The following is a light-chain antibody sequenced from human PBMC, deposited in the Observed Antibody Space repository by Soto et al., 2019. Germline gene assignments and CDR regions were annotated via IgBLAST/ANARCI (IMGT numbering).Light chain of an antibody. CDR1: QAISSY. CDR2: ATS. CDR3: HKYNHAPS. J-gene: IGKJ4*01. V-gene: IGKV1-27*01. Sequence: DIQLTQSPSSLSASVGDRVTITCRASQAISSYLAWYQQKPGKVAELLIYATSTLQSWAPSRFSGSGSGTDFTLTISSLQPEDVATYYCHKYNHAPSFGGGTKVEIK.